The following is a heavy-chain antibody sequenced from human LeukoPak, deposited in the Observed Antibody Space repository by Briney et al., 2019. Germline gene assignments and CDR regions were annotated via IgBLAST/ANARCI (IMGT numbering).Heavy chain of an antibody. J-gene: IGHJ3*02. CDR3: ARVYDELRRAFDI. V-gene: IGHV4-30-2*01. CDR2: IYHSGST. D-gene: IGHD5/OR15-5a*01. Sequence: PSETLSLTCTVSGGSISSGGYYWSWIRQPPGKGLEWIGYIYHSGSTYYNPSLKSRVTISVDRSKNQFSLKLSSVTAADTAVYYCARVYDELRRAFDIWGQGTMVTVSS. CDR1: GGSISSGGYY.